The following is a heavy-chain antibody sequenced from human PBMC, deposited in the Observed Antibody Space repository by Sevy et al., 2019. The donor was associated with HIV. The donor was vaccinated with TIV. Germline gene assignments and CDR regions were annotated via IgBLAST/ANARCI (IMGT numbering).Heavy chain of an antibody. CDR1: GYTFTDYY. V-gene: IGHV1-2*02. D-gene: IGHD1-1*01. Sequence: ASVKVSCKASGYTFTDYYIHWVRQAPGQGLEWMAWINPNDGVTNYAQRFQGGVTVTRETSISTAYMELRGLRSDDTAIYYCARLTTMPTSDLYGMDVWGQGTTVTVSS. J-gene: IGHJ6*02. CDR3: ARLTTMPTSDLYGMDV. CDR2: INPNDGVT.